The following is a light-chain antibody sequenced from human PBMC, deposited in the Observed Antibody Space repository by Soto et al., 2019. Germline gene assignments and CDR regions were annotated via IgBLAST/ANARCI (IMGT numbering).Light chain of an antibody. CDR2: DAS. J-gene: IGKJ1*01. CDR3: QQYMSYS. V-gene: IGKV3D-15*01. Sequence: EKVMTQSPATLSVSPGETATLSCRASQSVTNNYLAWYQQKPGLAPRLLIHDASTRATGIPARFSGSGSGTEFTLTISSLQPDDFATYYCQQYMSYSFGQGTKVEIK. CDR1: QSVTNN.